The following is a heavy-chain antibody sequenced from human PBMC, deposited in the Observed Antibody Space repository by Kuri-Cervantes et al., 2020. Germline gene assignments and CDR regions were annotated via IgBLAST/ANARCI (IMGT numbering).Heavy chain of an antibody. J-gene: IGHJ6*02. Sequence: GGSLRLSCAASGFTFSSYAMHWVRQAPGKGLEWVALISYDGGNKYYADSVKGRFTISRDNSKNTLYLQMNSLRAEDTAVYYCAKWDIVVVPAAITTPNYYYYYGMDVWGQGTTVTVSS. D-gene: IGHD2-2*01. CDR2: ISYDGGNK. CDR1: GFTFSSYA. V-gene: IGHV3-30*07. CDR3: AKWDIVVVPAAITTPNYYYYYGMDV.